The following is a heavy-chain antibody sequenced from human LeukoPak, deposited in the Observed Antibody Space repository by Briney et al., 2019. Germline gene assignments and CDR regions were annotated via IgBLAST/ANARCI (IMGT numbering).Heavy chain of an antibody. CDR2: LSGDGSST. CDR1: GFTFGSYW. Sequence: GGSLRLSCAASGFTFGSYWMHWVRQAPGKGLLWVSRLSGDGSSTKYADSLKGRFTISRNNAKNTLYLQMNSLRAEDTAVYFCARASTTVPNLLDNWGQGTLVTVSS. D-gene: IGHD4-17*01. V-gene: IGHV3-74*03. CDR3: ARASTTVPNLLDN. J-gene: IGHJ4*02.